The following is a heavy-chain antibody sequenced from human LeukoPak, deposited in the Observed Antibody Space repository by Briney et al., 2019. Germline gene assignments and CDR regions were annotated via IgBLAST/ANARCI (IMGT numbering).Heavy chain of an antibody. CDR3: AKLTWGDYASPTHFDY. J-gene: IGHJ4*02. CDR1: GFTFSSYW. D-gene: IGHD4-17*01. CDR2: IKQVGSEK. Sequence: PGGSLRLSCAASGFTFSSYWMSWVRQAPGKGLEWVANIKQVGSEKYYVDSVKGRFTISRDNAKNSLYLQMNSLRAEDTAAYYCAKLTWGDYASPTHFDYWGQGTLVTVSS. V-gene: IGHV3-7*01.